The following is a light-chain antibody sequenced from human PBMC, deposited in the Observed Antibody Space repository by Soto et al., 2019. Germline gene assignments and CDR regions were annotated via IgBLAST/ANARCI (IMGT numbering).Light chain of an antibody. CDR1: QSVSSSY. V-gene: IGKV3-15*01. CDR3: QQYNNWPRT. J-gene: IGKJ1*01. CDR2: GAS. Sequence: IVLTQSPGTLSLSPWERATLSCRASQSVSSSYLAWYQQKPGQAPRLLIYGASTRATGIPAGFSGSGSGTEFTLTISSLQSEDFAVYYCQQYNNWPRTFGQGTKVDIK.